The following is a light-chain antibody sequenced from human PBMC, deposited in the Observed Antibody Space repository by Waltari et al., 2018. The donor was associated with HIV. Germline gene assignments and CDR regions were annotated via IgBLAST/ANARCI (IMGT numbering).Light chain of an antibody. CDR3: AAWDDSLNGVI. Sequence: QSVLTQPPSASGTPGQRVPMSCSGSSSNIGSNTVNWYQQLPGTAPKLLMYSNNQRPSGVPDRFSGSKSGTSASLAISGLQSEDEADYYCAAWDDSLNGVIFGGGTKLTVL. CDR2: SNN. V-gene: IGLV1-44*01. J-gene: IGLJ2*01. CDR1: SSNIGSNT.